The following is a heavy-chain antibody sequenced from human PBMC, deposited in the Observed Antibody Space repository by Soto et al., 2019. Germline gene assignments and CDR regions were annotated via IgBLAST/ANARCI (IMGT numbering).Heavy chain of an antibody. Sequence: SETLSLTCTVSGGSISSYYWSWIRQPPGKGLGWIGYIYYSGSTNYNPSLKSRVTISVDTSKNQFSLKLSSVTAADTAVYYYAGGYDPRDYYYYGMDVWGQGTTVTVSS. V-gene: IGHV4-59*01. J-gene: IGHJ6*02. CDR2: IYYSGST. D-gene: IGHD5-12*01. CDR1: GGSISSYY. CDR3: AGGYDPRDYYYYGMDV.